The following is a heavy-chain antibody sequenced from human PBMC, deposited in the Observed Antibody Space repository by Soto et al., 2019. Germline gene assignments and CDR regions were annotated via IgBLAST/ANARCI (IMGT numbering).Heavy chain of an antibody. CDR3: ARVSVAVAGSTFSDYYYYMDV. V-gene: IGHV3-7*01. CDR2: IKQDGGEK. J-gene: IGHJ6*03. Sequence: GGSLRLSCEASGFTLSSSWMCWVRQAPGKGLEWVANIKQDGGEKYYVDSVKGRFTISRDNAKNSLYLQMNSLRAEDTAVYYCARVSVAVAGSTFSDYYYYMDVWGKGTTVTVSS. CDR1: GFTLSSSW. D-gene: IGHD6-19*01.